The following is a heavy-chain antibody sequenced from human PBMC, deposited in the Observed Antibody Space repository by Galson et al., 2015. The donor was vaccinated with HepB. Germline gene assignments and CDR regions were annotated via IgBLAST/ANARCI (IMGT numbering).Heavy chain of an antibody. CDR2: IIPILGIA. CDR1: GGTFSSYT. D-gene: IGHD3-22*01. CDR3: ARAFFSGRYYYDSSGYYPDY. Sequence: SVKVSCKASGGTFSSYTISWVRQAPGQGLEWMGRIIPILGIANYAQKFQGRVTITADKSTSTAYMELSSLRSEDTAVYYCARAFFSGRYYYDSSGYYPDYWGQGTLVTVSS. V-gene: IGHV1-69*02. J-gene: IGHJ4*02.